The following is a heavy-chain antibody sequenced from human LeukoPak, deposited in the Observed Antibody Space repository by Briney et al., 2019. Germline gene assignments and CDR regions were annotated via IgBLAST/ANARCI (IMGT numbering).Heavy chain of an antibody. CDR1: GYTFTGYY. Sequence: VASVKVSCKASGYTFTGYYMHWVRQAPGQGLEWMGWINPNSGGTNYAQKFQGRVTMTRDTSISTACMELSRLRSDDTAVYYCARDDSSGYYFDGYNWFDPWGQGTLVTVSS. J-gene: IGHJ5*02. CDR2: INPNSGGT. V-gene: IGHV1-2*02. D-gene: IGHD3-22*01. CDR3: ARDDSSGYYFDGYNWFDP.